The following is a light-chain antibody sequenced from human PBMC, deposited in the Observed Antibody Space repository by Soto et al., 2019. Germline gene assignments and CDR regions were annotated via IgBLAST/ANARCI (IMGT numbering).Light chain of an antibody. CDR1: QSVSSS. CDR2: GAS. V-gene: IGKV3-15*01. J-gene: IGKJ5*01. CDR3: QQYNNWPIT. Sequence: EIVMTHSPATLSVSPWERATLSFRASQSVSSSLAWYQQKPGQAPRLLIYGASTRATGIPARFSGSGSGTEFTLTISSLQSEDFAVYYCQQYNNWPITFGQGTRL.